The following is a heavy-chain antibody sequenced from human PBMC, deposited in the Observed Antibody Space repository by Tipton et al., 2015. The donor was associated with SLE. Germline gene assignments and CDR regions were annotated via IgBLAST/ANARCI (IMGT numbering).Heavy chain of an antibody. J-gene: IGHJ3*02. CDR2: IYHSGST. CDR1: GGSISSGDYSSDYY. Sequence: TLSLTCTVSGGSISSGDYSSDYYWGWIRQPPGKGLEWIGHIYHSGSTYYNPSLKSRVTMSVDMSKNQFSLRLTSVTAADTAVYYCARTLGAIAHTVYDAFDIWGQGKMVTVSS. CDR3: ARTLGAIAHTVYDAFDI. V-gene: IGHV4-39*07. D-gene: IGHD1-26*01.